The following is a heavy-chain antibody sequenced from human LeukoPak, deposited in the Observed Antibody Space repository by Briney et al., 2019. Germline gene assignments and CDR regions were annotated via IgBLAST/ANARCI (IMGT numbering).Heavy chain of an antibody. CDR2: INHSGSA. Sequence: SETLSLTCAVYGGSFSGYYWSWIRQPPGKGLEWIGEINHSGSANYNPSLKSRVTISVDTSKNQFSLKLSSVTAADTAVYYCARDAYTATGYYPYWGQGTLVTVSS. D-gene: IGHD3-9*01. CDR1: GGSFSGYY. J-gene: IGHJ4*02. CDR3: ARDAYTATGYYPY. V-gene: IGHV4-34*01.